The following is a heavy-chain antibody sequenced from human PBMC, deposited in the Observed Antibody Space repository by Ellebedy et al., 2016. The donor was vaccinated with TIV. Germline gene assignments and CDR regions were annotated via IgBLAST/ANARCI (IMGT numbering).Heavy chain of an antibody. V-gene: IGHV1-2*02. D-gene: IGHD1-1*01. CDR1: GYTFSGYY. J-gene: IGHJ2*01. CDR2: INPNNSDT. Sequence: ASVKVSCKASGYTFSGYYVHWVRQAPGQGLGWMGWINPNNSDTNYAQKFQGRVTMTRDTSISTAYMDLSRLRSDDTAVYYCARDPPRTGDSYFDLWGRGTLVTVSS. CDR3: ARDPPRTGDSYFDL.